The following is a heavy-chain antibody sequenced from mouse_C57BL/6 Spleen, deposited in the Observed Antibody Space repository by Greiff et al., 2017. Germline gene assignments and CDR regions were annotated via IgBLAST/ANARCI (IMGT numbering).Heavy chain of an antibody. J-gene: IGHJ3*01. CDR2: IDPSDSYT. V-gene: IGHV1-50*01. Sequence: QVQLQQPGAELVKPGASVKLSCKASGYTFTSYWMQWVKQRPGQGLEWIGEIDPSDSYTNYNQKFKGKATLTVDPSSSTAYMQLSSLTSEDSAVYYCASSYDYAVAYWGQGTLVTVSA. CDR3: ASSYDYAVAY. D-gene: IGHD2-4*01. CDR1: GYTFTSYW.